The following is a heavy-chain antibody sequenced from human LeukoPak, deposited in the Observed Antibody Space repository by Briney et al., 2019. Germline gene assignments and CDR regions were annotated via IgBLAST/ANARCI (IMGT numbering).Heavy chain of an antibody. D-gene: IGHD1-26*01. CDR3: ARGGSGSLEPPLDY. CDR1: GFIFSSYW. Sequence: GGSLRLSCAASGFIFSSYWMHWVRQAPGKGLVWVSRINTDGSSTSYADSVKGRFTISRDNAKSTLYLQLNSLRAEDTAVYYCARGGSGSLEPPLDYWGQGTLVTVSS. V-gene: IGHV3-74*01. CDR2: INTDGSST. J-gene: IGHJ4*02.